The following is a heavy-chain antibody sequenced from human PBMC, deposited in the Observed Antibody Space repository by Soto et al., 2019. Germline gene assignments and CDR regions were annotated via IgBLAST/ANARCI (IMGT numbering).Heavy chain of an antibody. CDR3: ARTTAVPNTLRSRYFFDY. CDR2: VYYSGTT. Sequence: KPSETLSLTCSVSGGSVSNKTYYWSWIRQPPGERLEWIGYVYYSGTTNYNPSLKSRVTISVDLSKNQFSLRLSSVTTADTALYYCARTTAVPNTLRSRYFFDYWGQGTLVTVSS. CDR1: GGSVSNKTYY. J-gene: IGHJ4*02. V-gene: IGHV4-61*01. D-gene: IGHD4-17*01.